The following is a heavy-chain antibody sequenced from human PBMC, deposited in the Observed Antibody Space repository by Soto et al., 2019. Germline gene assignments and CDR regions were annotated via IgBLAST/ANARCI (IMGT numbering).Heavy chain of an antibody. CDR2: IIPIFGTA. CDR3: ASPARKAIAAASYYFDY. D-gene: IGHD6-13*01. Sequence: SVKVSCKASGGTFSSYAISWVRQAPGQGLEWMGGIIPIFGTANYAQKFQGRVTITADESTSTAYMELSSLRSEDTAVYYCASPARKAIAAASYYFDYWGQGTLVTVSS. V-gene: IGHV1-69*13. J-gene: IGHJ4*02. CDR1: GGTFSSYA.